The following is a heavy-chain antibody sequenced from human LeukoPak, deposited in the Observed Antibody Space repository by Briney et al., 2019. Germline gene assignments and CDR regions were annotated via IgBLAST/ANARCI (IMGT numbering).Heavy chain of an antibody. CDR2: FSKGGGRST. CDR1: GFTFSSYA. D-gene: IGHD2-2*01. V-gene: IGHV3-23*01. Sequence: GGSLRLSCAASGFTFSSYAMTWVRQAPGKGLEWVSFFSKGGGRSTDYADSVTGRFTISRDNSKNTLYLQMNSLRAEDTAVYHCARDLGCSTTSCRYNWFDPWGQGTLVTVSS. CDR3: ARDLGCSTTSCRYNWFDP. J-gene: IGHJ5*02.